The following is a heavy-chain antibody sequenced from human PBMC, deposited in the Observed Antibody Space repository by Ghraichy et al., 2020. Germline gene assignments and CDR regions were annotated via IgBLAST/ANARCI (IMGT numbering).Heavy chain of an antibody. Sequence: SETLSLTCTVSGGSMSSYFWSWIRQPPGKGLEWIGHIYFSGNTNYNPSLKSRVTISVATSKNHFSLKLSSVTAADTAVYYCARDRAAPYYYGMDVWGQGTTVTVSS. D-gene: IGHD3-10*01. CDR3: ARDRAAPYYYGMDV. V-gene: IGHV4-59*01. J-gene: IGHJ6*02. CDR2: IYFSGNT. CDR1: GGSMSSYF.